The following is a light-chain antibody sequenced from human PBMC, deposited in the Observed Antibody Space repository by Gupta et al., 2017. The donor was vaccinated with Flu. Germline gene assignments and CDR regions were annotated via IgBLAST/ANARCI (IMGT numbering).Light chain of an antibody. CDR2: EVT. CDR1: SSDIGTYDY. J-gene: IGLJ1*01. V-gene: IGLV2-14*03. CDR3: ASFTTGSTPYV. Sequence: QSVLTQPAPVSGSPGQSISISCTGSSSDIGTYDYVSWYQQHPGKGPKLVILEVTNRPSGVSNRFSGSKLGTTASLTISGLQADDEADYYCASFTTGSTPYVFGTGTRVTVL.